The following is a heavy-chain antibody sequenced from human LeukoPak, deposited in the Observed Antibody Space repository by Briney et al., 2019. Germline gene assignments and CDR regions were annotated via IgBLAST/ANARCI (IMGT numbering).Heavy chain of an antibody. V-gene: IGHV5-51*01. CDR3: ARRTHTDYSNCIPPDAFDI. D-gene: IGHD4-11*01. J-gene: IGHJ3*02. Sequence: GESLKISCKSSGYSFTSYWIAWVRQMPGKGLEWMGITYPDDSDTRYSPSFQGQVTISADESISTAYLQWSSLRASDTAMYYCARRTHTDYSNCIPPDAFDIWGQGTMVTVSS. CDR1: GYSFTSYW. CDR2: TYPDDSDT.